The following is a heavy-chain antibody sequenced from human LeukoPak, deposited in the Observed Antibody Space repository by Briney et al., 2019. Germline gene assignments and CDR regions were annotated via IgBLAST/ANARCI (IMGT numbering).Heavy chain of an antibody. CDR3: ARLSPTLFLRSSRRKYYFDY. CDR1: GYTFTSYG. CDR2: ISAYNGNT. Sequence: ASVKVSCKASGYTFTSYGISWVRQAPGQGLEWMGWISAYNGNTNYAQKLQGSVTMTTDTSTSTAYMELRSLRSDDTAVYYCARLSPTLFLRSSRRKYYFDYWGQGTLVTVSS. J-gene: IGHJ4*02. D-gene: IGHD6-13*01. V-gene: IGHV1-18*01.